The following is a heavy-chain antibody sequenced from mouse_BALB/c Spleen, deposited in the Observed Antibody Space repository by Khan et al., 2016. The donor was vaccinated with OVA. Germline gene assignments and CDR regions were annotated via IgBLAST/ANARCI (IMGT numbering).Heavy chain of an antibody. CDR2: IITYTGEP. V-gene: IGHV9-1*02. CDR1: GYTFTNYG. J-gene: IGHJ1*01. CDR3: ARISSYWYSDV. Sequence: LVESGPELKKPGETVKISCKASGYTFTNYGMNWVKQAPGKGLKWMGWIITYTGEPTYADDFKGRFVFSLETSASTAYLQISNLKNEDMTTYFCARISSYWYSDVWGAGTTVTVSS. D-gene: IGHD6-2*01.